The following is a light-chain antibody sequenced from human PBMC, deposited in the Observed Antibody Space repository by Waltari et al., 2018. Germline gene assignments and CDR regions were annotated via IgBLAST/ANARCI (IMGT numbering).Light chain of an antibody. CDR3: AAWDDSLNGPGV. J-gene: IGLJ2*01. V-gene: IGLV1-44*01. CDR2: SNN. CDR1: SSNNGSNT. Sequence: QSVLTQPPSASGTPGQRGTISCSGSSSNNGSNTVNWYHQLPGTAPKLLIYSNNQRPSGVPDRFSGSKSGTSASLAISGLQSEDEADYYCAAWDDSLNGPGVFGGGTKLTVL.